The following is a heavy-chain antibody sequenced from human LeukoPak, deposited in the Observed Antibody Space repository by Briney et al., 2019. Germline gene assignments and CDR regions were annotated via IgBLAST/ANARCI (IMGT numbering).Heavy chain of an antibody. CDR3: ATNWFDP. CDR2: ISWNSGSI. CDR1: GFTFDDYA. V-gene: IGHV3-9*01. J-gene: IGHJ5*02. Sequence: GRSLRLSCAASGFTFDDYAMHWVRQAPGKGLEWVSGISWNSGSIGYADSVKGRFTISRDNAKNSLYLQMNSLRAEDTALYYCATNWFDPWGQGTLVTVYS.